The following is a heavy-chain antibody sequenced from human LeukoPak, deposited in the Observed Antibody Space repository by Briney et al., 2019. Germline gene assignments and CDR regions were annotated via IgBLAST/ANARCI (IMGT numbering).Heavy chain of an antibody. D-gene: IGHD5-18*01. Sequence: GGSLRLSCVASGFTFYNYAMHWVRQAPGKGLEYVSAIGGNGDTSYYADSVKGRFTISRDNSKNTVYLQLGSLRTEDVAVYYCATRHEYSYPYWGQGTLVTVSS. CDR3: ATRHEYSYPY. J-gene: IGHJ4*02. CDR2: IGGNGDTS. CDR1: GFTFYNYA. V-gene: IGHV3-64*02.